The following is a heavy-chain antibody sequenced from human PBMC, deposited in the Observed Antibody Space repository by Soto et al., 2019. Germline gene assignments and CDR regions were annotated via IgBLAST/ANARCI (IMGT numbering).Heavy chain of an antibody. Sequence: GGSLRLSCAASGFSISSYGMHWVRQAPGKGLEWVALIFYDGDNRYYADSVRGRFTISRDNSENTLYLQMNSLRPEDTAVYYCARDRGRYKSSDAPFGDNWGQGLLVTVSS. CDR3: ARDRGRYKSSDAPFGDN. CDR2: IFYDGDNR. CDR1: GFSISSYG. D-gene: IGHD1-20*01. J-gene: IGHJ4*02. V-gene: IGHV3-30-3*01.